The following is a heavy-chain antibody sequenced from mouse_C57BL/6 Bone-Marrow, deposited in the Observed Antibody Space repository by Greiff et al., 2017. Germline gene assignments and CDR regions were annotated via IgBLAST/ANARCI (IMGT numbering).Heavy chain of an antibody. D-gene: IGHD3-2*02. J-gene: IGHJ2*01. V-gene: IGHV1-59*01. CDR2: IDPSDSYT. Sequence: QVQLQQPGAELVRPGTSVKLSCKASGYTFTSYWMHWVQQRPGQGLEWIGVIDPSDSYTNYNQKFKGKATLTVDTSSSTADMQLSSLTSEDSAVYYCARAAQAPYYCDYWGQDTTLTVSS. CDR3: ARAAQAPYYCDY. CDR1: GYTFTSYW.